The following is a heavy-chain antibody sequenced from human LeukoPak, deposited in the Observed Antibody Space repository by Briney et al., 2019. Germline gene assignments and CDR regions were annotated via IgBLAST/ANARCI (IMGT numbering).Heavy chain of an antibody. J-gene: IGHJ4*02. CDR3: ARGLVGATGN. V-gene: IGHV1-2*02. CDR1: GYIFTDYY. Sequence: ASVKVSCKASGYIFTDYYIHWVRQAPGQGLEWMGRTNPNSGVTNYAQKFQGRVTMTSDTSINAAYMELSSLRSDDTAMYYCARGLVGATGNWGQGTLVTVSS. D-gene: IGHD1-26*01. CDR2: TNPNSGVT.